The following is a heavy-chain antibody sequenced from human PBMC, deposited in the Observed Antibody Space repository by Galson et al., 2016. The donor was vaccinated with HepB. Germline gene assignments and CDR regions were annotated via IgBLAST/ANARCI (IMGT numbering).Heavy chain of an antibody. J-gene: IGHJ4*02. D-gene: IGHD6-19*01. CDR3: ARDGTGFKN. CDR2: IYSAGST. V-gene: IGHV3-53*01. CDR1: GFTVGNNF. Sequence: SLRLSCAVSGFTVGNNFMSWVRHAPGKGLEWVSLIYSAGSTDYADSVRGRFTISRDNSKNTLYLQMNSLTTEDTAIYYCARDGTGFKNWGQGTRVTVSS.